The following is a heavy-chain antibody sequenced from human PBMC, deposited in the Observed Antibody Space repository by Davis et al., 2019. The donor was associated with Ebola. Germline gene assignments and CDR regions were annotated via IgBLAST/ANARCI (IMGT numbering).Heavy chain of an antibody. D-gene: IGHD3-22*01. J-gene: IGHJ4*02. CDR1: GFTFSNAW. V-gene: IGHV3-15*01. CDR2: IKSKADGGTT. Sequence: GESLKISCAASGFTFSNAWMSWVRQAPGKGLEWVGRIKSKADGGTTDYAAPVKGRFTISRDDSKNTLYLQMNSLKTEDTAVYYCTTVRIVVVGGDYWGQGTLVTVSS. CDR3: TTVRIVVVGGDY.